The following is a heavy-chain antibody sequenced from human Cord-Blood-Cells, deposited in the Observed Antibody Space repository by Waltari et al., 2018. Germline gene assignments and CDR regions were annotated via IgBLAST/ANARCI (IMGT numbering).Heavy chain of an antibody. V-gene: IGHV1-2*02. CDR3: ATSTPSSDWVDY. CDR2: INPNSGGT. J-gene: IGHJ4*02. Sequence: QVQLVQSGAEVKKPGASVKVSCKACGYTFTGHYKHWVRQAPGQGLEWMGWINPNSGGTNDAQKFQGRVTMTRDTSISTAYMELSRLRSDDTAVYYCATSTPSSDWVDYWGQGTLVTVSS. D-gene: IGHD2-2*01. CDR1: GYTFTGHY.